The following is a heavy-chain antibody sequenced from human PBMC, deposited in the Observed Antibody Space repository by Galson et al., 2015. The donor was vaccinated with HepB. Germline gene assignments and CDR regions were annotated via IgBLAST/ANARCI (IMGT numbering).Heavy chain of an antibody. Sequence: SLRLSCAASGFTFSDYYMSWIRQAPGKGLEWVSYISSSGDTTYYTDSVKGRFTISRDNAKNSLFLQMNGLRAEDTAVYYCARSGCDTATCYGMDVCGQGTTVTVSS. CDR2: ISSSGDTT. CDR1: GFTFSDYY. CDR3: ARSGCDTATCYGMDV. J-gene: IGHJ6*02. D-gene: IGHD2-21*01. V-gene: IGHV3-11*01.